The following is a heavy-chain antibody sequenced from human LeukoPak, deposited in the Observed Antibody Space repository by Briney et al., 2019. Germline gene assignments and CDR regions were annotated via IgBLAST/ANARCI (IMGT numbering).Heavy chain of an antibody. CDR3: ARDGEWELLIYYAMDV. D-gene: IGHD1-26*01. V-gene: IGHV1-3*01. CDR2: INAGNGNT. J-gene: IGHJ6*02. CDR1: GYTFTSYA. Sequence: ASVKVSCKASGYTFTSYAMHWVRQAPGQRLEWMGWINAGNGNTKYSQKFQGRVTITRDTSASTAYMELSSLRSEDTAVYYCARDGEWELLIYYAMDVWGQGTTVTVSS.